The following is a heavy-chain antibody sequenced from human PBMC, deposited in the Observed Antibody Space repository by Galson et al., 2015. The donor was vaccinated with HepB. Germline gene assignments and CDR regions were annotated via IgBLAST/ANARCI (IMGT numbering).Heavy chain of an antibody. CDR1: GGSISNYY. Sequence: SETLSLTCTVSGGSISNYYWSWIRQPPGKGLEYIGYVYYSGRTNYNPSLKSRVTISVDTSKNQFSLTLSSVTAVDTAVYYCASTRTNTGWSPAGAFDVWGPGTVLTVSS. V-gene: IGHV4-59*01. D-gene: IGHD6-19*01. CDR2: VYYSGRT. CDR3: ASTRTNTGWSPAGAFDV. J-gene: IGHJ3*01.